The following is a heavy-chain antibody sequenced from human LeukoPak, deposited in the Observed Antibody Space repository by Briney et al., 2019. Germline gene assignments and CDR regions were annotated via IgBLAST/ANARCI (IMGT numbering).Heavy chain of an antibody. CDR3: AKGPYDDSSGYNNWFDP. CDR2: ISSSGSTI. CDR1: GFTFSDYY. V-gene: IGHV3-11*01. D-gene: IGHD6-19*01. J-gene: IGHJ5*02. Sequence: GGSLRLSCAASGFTFSDYYMSWIRQAPGKGPEWVSYISSSGSTIYYADSVKGRFTISRDNAKNSLYLQMNYLRLDDTAFYYCAKGPYDDSSGYNNWFDPWGQGTLVTVSS.